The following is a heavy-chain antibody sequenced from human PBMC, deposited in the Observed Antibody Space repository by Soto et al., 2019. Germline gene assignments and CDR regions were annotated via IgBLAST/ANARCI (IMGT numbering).Heavy chain of an antibody. CDR1: GGTFSSYA. D-gene: IGHD1-26*01. CDR2: IIPIFGTA. J-gene: IGHJ6*02. V-gene: IGHV1-69*01. CDR3: ARGNSGSYRDLPGYYYYYGMDV. Sequence: QVQLVQSGAEVKKPGSSVKVSCKASGGTFSSYAISWVRQAPGQGLEWMGGIIPIFGTANYAQKFQGRVTITGDEYTSTGYMELSSLRSEDTAVYYCARGNSGSYRDLPGYYYYYGMDVWGQGTTVTVSS.